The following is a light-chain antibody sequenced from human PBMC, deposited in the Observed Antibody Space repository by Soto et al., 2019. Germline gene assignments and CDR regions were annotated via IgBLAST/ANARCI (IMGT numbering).Light chain of an antibody. V-gene: IGKV3-20*01. J-gene: IGKJ1*01. CDR3: QQYGSSQT. CDR2: GAS. CDR1: QSVSSSY. Sequence: EIVLTQSPGTLSLSPGERATLSCRASQSVSSSYLAWYQQKPGQAPRLLIYGASSRATGIPDRFSGSGSGTAFNLKITRLELEDFGVYYCQQYGSSQTFGKGTKVDIK.